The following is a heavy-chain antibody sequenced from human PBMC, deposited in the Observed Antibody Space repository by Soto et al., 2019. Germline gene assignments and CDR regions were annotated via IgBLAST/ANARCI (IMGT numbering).Heavy chain of an antibody. D-gene: IGHD1-1*01. CDR2: IYYSGST. J-gene: IGHJ6*03. CDR1: GGSISSYY. V-gene: IGHV4-59*12. CDR3: ARGSWDDVSGHYYMDV. Sequence: PLETLSLTCTVSGGSISSYYWSWIRQPPGKGLEWIGYIYYSGSTNYNPSLKSRITVSPDTSKNQFSLQLTSVTPEDTAVYYCARGSWDDVSGHYYMDVWDKGTTVTVSS.